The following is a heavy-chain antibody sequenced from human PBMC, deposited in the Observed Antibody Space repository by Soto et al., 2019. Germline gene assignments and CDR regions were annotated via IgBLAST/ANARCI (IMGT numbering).Heavy chain of an antibody. CDR1: GGSISSYY. CDR3: ASRWGGVFDI. J-gene: IGHJ3*02. V-gene: IGHV4-59*08. D-gene: IGHD1-26*01. Sequence: QVQLQESGPGLVKPSETLSLTCTVSGGSISSYYWSWIRQPPGKGLEWIGYIYYSGSTNYNPSLKSRVTISLDRSKNQFSLKLSSVTAAETAVYYCASRWGGVFDIWGQGTMVTVSS. CDR2: IYYSGST.